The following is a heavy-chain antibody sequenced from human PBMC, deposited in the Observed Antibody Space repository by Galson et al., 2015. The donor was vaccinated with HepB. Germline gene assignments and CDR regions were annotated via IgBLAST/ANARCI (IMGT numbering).Heavy chain of an antibody. J-gene: IGHJ4*02. Sequence: SLRLSCAASGFTFSSYGMHWVRQAPGKGLEWVALISNDGNNEYYLDSVKGRFTISRDNSKNTLYLQMNSLRDEDTAVYYYAKDKRAATAADHWGQGTLVTVSS. V-gene: IGHV3-30*18. D-gene: IGHD2-15*01. CDR3: AKDKRAATAADH. CDR1: GFTFSSYG. CDR2: ISNDGNNE.